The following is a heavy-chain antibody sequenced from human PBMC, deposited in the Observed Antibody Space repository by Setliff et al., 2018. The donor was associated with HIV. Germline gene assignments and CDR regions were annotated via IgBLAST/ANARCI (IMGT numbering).Heavy chain of an antibody. CDR1: GYTFSSYG. CDR2: VSGSNGDT. D-gene: IGHD3-22*01. J-gene: IGHJ4*02. V-gene: IGHV1-18*01. CDR3: ARDPPGNPWFFDY. Sequence: GASVKVSCKASGYTFSSYGISWVRQAPGQGLEWVGWVSGSNGDTNYAQNLRGRVTVTTDTSTTTAYMELRSLTSDDTAMYYCARDPPGNPWFFDYWGPGTLVTVSS.